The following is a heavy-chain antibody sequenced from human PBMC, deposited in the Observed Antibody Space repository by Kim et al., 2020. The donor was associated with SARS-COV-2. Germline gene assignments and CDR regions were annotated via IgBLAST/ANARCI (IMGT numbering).Heavy chain of an antibody. CDR2: IYYSGST. Sequence: SETLSLTCTVSGGSISSYYWSWIRQPPGKGLEWIGYIYYSGSTNYNPSLKSRVTISVDTSKNQFSLKLSSVTAADTAVYYCARHVGSYYFPSYYYYGMDVWGQGTTVTVSS. J-gene: IGHJ6*02. D-gene: IGHD1-26*01. CDR1: GGSISSYY. V-gene: IGHV4-59*08. CDR3: ARHVGSYYFPSYYYYGMDV.